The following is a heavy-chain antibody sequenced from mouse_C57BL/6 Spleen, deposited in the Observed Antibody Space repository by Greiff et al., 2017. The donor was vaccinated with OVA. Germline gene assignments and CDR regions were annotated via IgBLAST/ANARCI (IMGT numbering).Heavy chain of an antibody. D-gene: IGHD2-4*01. V-gene: IGHV1-82*01. CDR3: AREYYDYDYEYYAMDY. Sequence: VKLVESGPELVKPGASVKISCKASGYAFSSSWMNWVKQRPGKGLEWIGRIYPGDGDTNYNGKFKGKATLTADKSSSTAYMQLSSLTSEDSAVYFCAREYYDYDYEYYAMDYWGQGTTVTVSS. CDR1: GYAFSSSW. CDR2: IYPGDGDT. J-gene: IGHJ4*01.